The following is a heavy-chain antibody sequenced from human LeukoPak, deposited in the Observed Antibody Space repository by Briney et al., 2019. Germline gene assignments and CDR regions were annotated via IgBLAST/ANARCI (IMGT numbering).Heavy chain of an antibody. V-gene: IGHV1-69*05. CDR3: ARDGGSGYYSRNV. D-gene: IGHD3-16*01. J-gene: IGHJ6*03. CDR1: GGTFSSYA. CDR2: IVPIFGTA. Sequence: ASVKVSCKASGGTFSSYAISWVRQAPGQGLEWMGGIVPIFGTANYAQKFQGRVTITTDESTSTAYMELSSLRSEDTAVYYCARDGGSGYYSRNVWGKGTTVTFPS.